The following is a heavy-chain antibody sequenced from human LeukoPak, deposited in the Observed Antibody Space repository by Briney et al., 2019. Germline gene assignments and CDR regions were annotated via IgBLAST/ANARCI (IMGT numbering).Heavy chain of an antibody. D-gene: IGHD6-6*01. V-gene: IGHV4-59*01. CDR3: ARVDPDSSSTLEVFDY. CDR2: IYYSGST. CDR1: GXSISSYY. J-gene: IGHJ4*02. Sequence: KPSETLSLTCTVSGXSISSYYGSWIRQPPGKGLEWIGYIYYSGSTNYNPSLKSRVTISVDTSKNQFSLKLSSVTAADTAVYYCARVDPDSSSTLEVFDYWGQGILVTVSS.